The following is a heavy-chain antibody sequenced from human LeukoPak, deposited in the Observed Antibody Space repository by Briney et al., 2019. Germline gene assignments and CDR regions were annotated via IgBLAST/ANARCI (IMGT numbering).Heavy chain of an antibody. CDR1: GFALRDYG. Sequence: HPGVSPRLSCAASGFALRDYGMSWVRPPPGKGLEWVSSISKSDDATYYRDSVKGRITISRDHSKNTMYLQMSDLRAEDTAVYYCAKDPWTLDGDYGDTWGQGTLVTVSS. CDR3: AKDPWTLDGDYGDT. CDR2: ISKSDDAT. D-gene: IGHD4-17*01. V-gene: IGHV3-23*01. J-gene: IGHJ4*02.